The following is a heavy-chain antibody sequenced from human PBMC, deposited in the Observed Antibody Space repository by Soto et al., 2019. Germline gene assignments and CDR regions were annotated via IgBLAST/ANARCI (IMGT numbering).Heavy chain of an antibody. D-gene: IGHD6-13*01. CDR1: GGSISSYY. Sequence: QVQLQESGPGLVKPSETLSLTCTVSGGSISSYYWSWIRQPPGKGLEWIGYIYYSGSTNYNPSLKSRVTISVDTSKNQFSLKRSSVTAADTAVYYCARDHSRFSTRGWFDPWGQGTLVTVSS. CDR3: ARDHSRFSTRGWFDP. J-gene: IGHJ5*02. V-gene: IGHV4-59*01. CDR2: IYYSGST.